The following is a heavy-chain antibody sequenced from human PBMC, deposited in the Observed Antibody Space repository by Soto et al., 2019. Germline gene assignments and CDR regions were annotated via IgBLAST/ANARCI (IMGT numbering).Heavy chain of an antibody. CDR3: ARGLILWFGELSRRGGYYYYMDV. CDR2: IYYSGST. D-gene: IGHD3-10*01. CDR1: GGSISSGAYY. J-gene: IGHJ6*03. Sequence: SETLSLTCTVSGGSISSGAYYWSWIRQHPGKGLEWIGYIYYSGSTYYNPSLKSRVTISIDTSKNQFSLKLNSVTAADTAVYYCARGLILWFGELSRRGGYYYYMDVWGKGTTVTVSS. V-gene: IGHV4-31*03.